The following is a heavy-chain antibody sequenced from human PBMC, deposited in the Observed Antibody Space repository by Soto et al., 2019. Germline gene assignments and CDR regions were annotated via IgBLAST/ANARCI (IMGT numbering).Heavy chain of an antibody. CDR3: AKGSATYCSGGSCYLGDY. Sequence: GGSLRLSCAASGFTFSSYAMSWVRQAPGKGLEWVSAISGSGGSTYYADSVKGRFTISRDNAKNTLYLQMNSLRAEDTAVYYCAKGSATYCSGGSCYLGDYWGQGTLVTVSS. CDR2: ISGSGGST. D-gene: IGHD2-15*01. J-gene: IGHJ4*02. V-gene: IGHV3-23*01. CDR1: GFTFSSYA.